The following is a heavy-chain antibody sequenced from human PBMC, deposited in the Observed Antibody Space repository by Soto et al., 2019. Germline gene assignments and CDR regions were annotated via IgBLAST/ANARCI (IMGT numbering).Heavy chain of an antibody. CDR2: IYHSGST. V-gene: IGHV4-30-2*01. D-gene: IGHD6-13*01. J-gene: IGHJ5*02. CDR3: ARDRQQLVPWFDP. CDR1: GGSISSGGYS. Sequence: SETLSLTCAVSGGSISSGGYSWSWIRQPPGKGLEWIGYIYHSGSTYYNPSLKSRVTISVDRSKNQFSLKLSSVTAADTAVYYCARDRQQLVPWFDPWGQGTLVTVSS.